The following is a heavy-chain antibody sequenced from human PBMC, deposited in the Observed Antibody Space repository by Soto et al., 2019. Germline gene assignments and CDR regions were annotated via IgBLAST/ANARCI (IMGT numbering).Heavy chain of an antibody. Sequence: QVQLVQSGAEVKKPGSSVKVSCKASGGTFSSYAISWVRQAPGQGLEWMGGIIPIFGTANYAQKFQGRVTITAEESTSTAYMELSSLRSEDTAVYYCARVDCSGGSCYVSRGWFDPWGQGTLVTVSS. D-gene: IGHD2-15*01. CDR2: IIPIFGTA. V-gene: IGHV1-69*01. CDR3: ARVDCSGGSCYVSRGWFDP. J-gene: IGHJ5*02. CDR1: GGTFSSYA.